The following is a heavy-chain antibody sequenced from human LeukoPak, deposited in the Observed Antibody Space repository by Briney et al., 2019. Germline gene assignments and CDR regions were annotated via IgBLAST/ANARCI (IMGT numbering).Heavy chain of an antibody. CDR2: IKSKTDGGTT. CDR3: TTDRAPDYDFWSGVGY. CDR1: GFTFSNAW. V-gene: IGHV3-15*01. J-gene: IGHJ4*02. D-gene: IGHD3-3*01. Sequence: TGGSLRLSCAASGFTFSNAWMSWVRQAPGKGLEWVGRIKSKTDGGTTGYAAPVKGRFTISRDDSKNTLYLQMNSLKSEDTAVYYCTTDRAPDYDFWSGVGYWGQGTLVTVSS.